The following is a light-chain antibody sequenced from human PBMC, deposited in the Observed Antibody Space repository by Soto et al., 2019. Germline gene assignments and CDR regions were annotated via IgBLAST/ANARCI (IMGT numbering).Light chain of an antibody. CDR1: QTISNF. Sequence: IQLTQSPSSLSASVGDRVTITCRAGQTISNFLNWYQHKPGKAPNLLIYAASSLLSGVPSRFSGSGSGTDFTLTITSLQPEDFATYYCQQSYRTPYPFGQGTKLEIK. CDR2: AAS. CDR3: QQSYRTPYP. V-gene: IGKV1-39*01. J-gene: IGKJ2*01.